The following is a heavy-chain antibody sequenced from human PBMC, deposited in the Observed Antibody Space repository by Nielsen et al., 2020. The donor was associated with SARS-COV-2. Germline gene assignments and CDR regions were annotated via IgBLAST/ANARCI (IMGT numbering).Heavy chain of an antibody. V-gene: IGHV4-4*02. D-gene: IGHD2-2*02. J-gene: IGHJ6*03. CDR3: ARGDLVVVPSPLLGLGPILYSFYLDV. Sequence: SETLSLTCAVSGDSVSSHDWWTWVRQSPGTGLEWIGEVSHSGSTNYNPSLKSRVTLSMDKSKNQFSLRLTSVSAADTAVYFCARGDLVVVPSPLLGLGPILYSFYLDVWGKGTTVIVSS. CDR1: GDSVSSHDW. CDR2: VSHSGST.